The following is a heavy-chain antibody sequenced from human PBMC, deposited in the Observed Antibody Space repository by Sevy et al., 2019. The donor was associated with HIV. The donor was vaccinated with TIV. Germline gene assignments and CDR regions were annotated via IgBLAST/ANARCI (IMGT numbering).Heavy chain of an antibody. CDR3: ARVRRMGNQLWKADY. Sequence: SETLSLTCGVSGESFSDYYWSWIRQPPRKGLEWIGEINYTGNTNDNPSLESRVRLSIDPSRKQFSLRLSSVTAADTAVYYCARVRRMGNQLWKADYWGQGTLVTVSS. D-gene: IGHD3-10*01. CDR2: INYTGNT. J-gene: IGHJ4*01. CDR1: GESFSDYY. V-gene: IGHV4-34*01.